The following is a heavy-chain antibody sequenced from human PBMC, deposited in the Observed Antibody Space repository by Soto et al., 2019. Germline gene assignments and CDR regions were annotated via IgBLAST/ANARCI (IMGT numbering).Heavy chain of an antibody. CDR2: IYPGDSDT. CDR3: ARLMVWSGYYTALDY. D-gene: IGHD3-3*01. V-gene: IGHV5-51*01. Sequence: EVQLVQSGAEVKKPGESLKISCKGSGYSFTSYWIGWVRQMPGKGLEWMGIIYPGDSDTRYSPSFQGQVTISADKSISTAYLQWSSLKASDTVRYYCARLMVWSGYYTALDYWGQGTLVTVSS. CDR1: GYSFTSYW. J-gene: IGHJ4*02.